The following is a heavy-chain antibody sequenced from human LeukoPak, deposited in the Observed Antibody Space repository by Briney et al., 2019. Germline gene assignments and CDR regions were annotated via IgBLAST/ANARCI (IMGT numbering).Heavy chain of an antibody. CDR1: GFTFSSYW. D-gene: IGHD5-24*01. Sequence: GGSLRLSCAASGFTFSSYWMSWVRQAPGKGLEWVANIKQDGSEKHYVDSVKGRLTISRDNAKNSLYLQMNSLRAEDTAVYYCARRGVDGALDYWGQGTLVTVSS. V-gene: IGHV3-7*01. CDR2: IKQDGSEK. J-gene: IGHJ4*02. CDR3: ARRGVDGALDY.